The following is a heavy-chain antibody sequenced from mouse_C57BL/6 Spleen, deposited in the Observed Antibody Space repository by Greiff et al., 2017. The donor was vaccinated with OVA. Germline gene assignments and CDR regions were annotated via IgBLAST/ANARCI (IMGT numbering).Heavy chain of an antibody. CDR3: ARSEYGYDGFDY. CDR2: INPSSGYT. Sequence: VQLQQSGAELARPGASVKMSCKASGYTFTSYTMHWVKQRPGQGLAWIGYINPSSGYTKYNQKFKYKATLTADTSSSTAYMHLSSLTSEDSAVYYCARSEYGYDGFDYWGQGTTLTVSS. D-gene: IGHD2-2*01. CDR1: GYTFTSYT. V-gene: IGHV1-4*01. J-gene: IGHJ2*01.